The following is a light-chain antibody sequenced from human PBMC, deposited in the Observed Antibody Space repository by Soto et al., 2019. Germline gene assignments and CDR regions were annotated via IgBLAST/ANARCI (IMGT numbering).Light chain of an antibody. CDR1: QSISSW. CDR3: QQYDSQSYT. Sequence: DIQMTQSPSTLFASVGDRVTITCRASQSISSWLAWYQQKPGKAPKLLIYKASSLESGVPSRFSGSGSGTEFTLTISSLQPDDFATYYCQQYDSQSYTFGQGTKLEIK. V-gene: IGKV1-5*03. J-gene: IGKJ2*01. CDR2: KAS.